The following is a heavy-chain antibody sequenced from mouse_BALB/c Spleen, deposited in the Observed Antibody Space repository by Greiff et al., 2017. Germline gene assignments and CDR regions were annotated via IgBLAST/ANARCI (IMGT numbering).Heavy chain of an antibody. D-gene: IGHD4-1*01. J-gene: IGHJ4*01. CDR3: ARSAGKAMDY. V-gene: IGHV5-17*02. CDR2: ISSGSSTI. CDR1: GFTLSSSG. Sequence: EVKVVESGGGLVQPGGSRKLSCAASGFTLSSSGMHWVRQAPEKGLEWVAYISSGSSTIYYADTVKGRFTISRDNPKNTLFLQMTSLRSEDTAMYYCARSAGKAMDYWGQGTSVTVSS.